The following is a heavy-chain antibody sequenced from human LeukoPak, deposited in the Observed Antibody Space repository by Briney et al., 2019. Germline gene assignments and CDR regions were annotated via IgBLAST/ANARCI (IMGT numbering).Heavy chain of an antibody. Sequence: PETLSLTCTVSGGSISSSSYYWGWIRQPPGKGLEWIGSIYYSGSTYYNPSLKSRVTISVDTSKNQFSLKLSSVTAADTAVYYCARLVVYYGVFWGQGTLVTVSS. CDR1: GGSISSSSYY. J-gene: IGHJ4*02. D-gene: IGHD3-22*01. CDR3: ARLVVYYGVF. CDR2: IYYSGST. V-gene: IGHV4-39*01.